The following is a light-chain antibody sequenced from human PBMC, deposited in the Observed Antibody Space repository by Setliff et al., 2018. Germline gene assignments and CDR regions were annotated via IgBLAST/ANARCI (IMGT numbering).Light chain of an antibody. CDR1: SGDVGGYNY. J-gene: IGLJ2*01. V-gene: IGLV2-8*01. CDR2: EVS. Sequence: SALTQPPSASGSPGQSVTISCTGTSGDVGGYNYVSWYQHHPGKAPKLMIYEVSKRPSGVPDRFSASKSGNTASLTVSGLQPEGEADYYCSSYAGSNNLVFGGGTK. CDR3: SSYAGSNNLV.